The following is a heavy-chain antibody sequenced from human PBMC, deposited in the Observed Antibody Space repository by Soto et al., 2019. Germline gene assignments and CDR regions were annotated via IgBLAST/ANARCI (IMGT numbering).Heavy chain of an antibody. Sequence: EVQLVESGGGLVQPRGSLRLSCTASGFIFSDDNMDWVRQAPGKGLDWIGRSETKANNYITEYAASVKDRFTISRDESKNSMYLQMNSLKPEDTAVYYCVRVGDGVKVDYWGQGTLVTVSS. J-gene: IGHJ4*02. CDR2: SETKANNYIT. D-gene: IGHD2-8*01. CDR1: GFIFSDDN. CDR3: VRVGDGVKVDY. V-gene: IGHV3-72*01.